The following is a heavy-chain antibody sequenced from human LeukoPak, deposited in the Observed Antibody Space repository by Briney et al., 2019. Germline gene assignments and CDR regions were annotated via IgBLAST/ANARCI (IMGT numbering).Heavy chain of an antibody. CDR1: GFTFGDYA. V-gene: IGHV3-49*03. J-gene: IGHJ3*02. Sequence: PGGSLRLSCTASGFTFGDYAMSWFRQAPGKGLEWVGFIRSKAYGGTTEYAASVKGRFTISRDDSKSIAYLQMNSLKTEDTAVYYCTKYCGGDCYDAFDIWGQGTMVTVSS. CDR2: IRSKAYGGTT. D-gene: IGHD2-21*02. CDR3: TKYCGGDCYDAFDI.